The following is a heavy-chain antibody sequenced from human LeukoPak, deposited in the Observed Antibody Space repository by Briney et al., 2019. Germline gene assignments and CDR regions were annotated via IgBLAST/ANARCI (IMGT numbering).Heavy chain of an antibody. CDR2: ISGSGGST. V-gene: IGHV3-23*01. J-gene: IGHJ4*02. CDR3: AKGVTMIVVARAFDY. D-gene: IGHD3-22*01. Sequence: VGSLRLSCAASGFTFSSYAMSWVRQAPREGLGWVSAISGSGGSTYYADSVKGRFTISRDNSKNTLYLQMNSLRAEDTAVYYCAKGVTMIVVARAFDYWGQGTLVTVSS. CDR1: GFTFSSYA.